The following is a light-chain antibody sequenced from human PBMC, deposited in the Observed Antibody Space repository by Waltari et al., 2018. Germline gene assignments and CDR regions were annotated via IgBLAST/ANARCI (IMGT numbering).Light chain of an antibody. V-gene: IGLV1-40*01. Sequence: QSVLTQPPSVSGAPGQRVAISCTGSGSNIGAGYGVHWYQQHPGKAPNLLIYVFNNRPLGGPDRFSGSQFGTSASLASTGLQAEDEADYYCQSYDPSLSVVFGGGTKLTVL. CDR3: QSYDPSLSVV. CDR1: GSNIGAGYG. J-gene: IGLJ2*01. CDR2: VFN.